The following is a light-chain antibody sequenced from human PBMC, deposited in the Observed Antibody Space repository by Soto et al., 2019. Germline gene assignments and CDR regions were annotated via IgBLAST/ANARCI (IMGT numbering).Light chain of an antibody. CDR1: SSDVGGYNY. J-gene: IGLJ2*01. Sequence: QSALTQPASVSGSPGQSITISCTGTSSDVGGYNYVSWYQQHPGKAPKLMISEVSKRPSGVSNRFSGSKSGNTASLTISGLQDEDEAHYYCSSFTSSNTVVFGGGTKLTVL. CDR2: EVS. V-gene: IGLV2-14*01. CDR3: SSFTSSNTVV.